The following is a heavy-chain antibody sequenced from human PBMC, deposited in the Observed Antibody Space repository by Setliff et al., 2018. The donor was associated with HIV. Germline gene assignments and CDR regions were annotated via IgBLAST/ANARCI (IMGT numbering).Heavy chain of an antibody. CDR1: GGSFSGYY. CDR3: VRDDYGYNGKGFDY. Sequence: SETLSLTCAVSGGSFSGYYWSWIRQPPGKGLEWIGYITYSGSAYYNPSLKSRVTISIDTSNNQISLRLSSVTAADTAMYYCVRDDYGYNGKGFDYWGPGTLVTVSS. J-gene: IGHJ4*02. V-gene: IGHV4-34*01. CDR2: ITYSGSA. D-gene: IGHD4-17*01.